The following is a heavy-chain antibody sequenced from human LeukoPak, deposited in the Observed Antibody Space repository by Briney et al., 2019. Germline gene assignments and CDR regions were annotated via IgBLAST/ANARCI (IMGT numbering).Heavy chain of an antibody. J-gene: IGHJ4*02. V-gene: IGHV1-18*01. CDR1: GYTFTSYG. CDR2: ISAYNSNT. D-gene: IGHD1-26*01. CDR3: AREWDGGTHSDY. Sequence: ASVKVSCKASGYTFTSYGINWVRQAPGQGLEWMGWISAYNSNTHYAQKLQGRVTMTTDTSTSTAYMEVRSLRSDDTAVYYCAREWDGGTHSDYWGQGTLVTVSS.